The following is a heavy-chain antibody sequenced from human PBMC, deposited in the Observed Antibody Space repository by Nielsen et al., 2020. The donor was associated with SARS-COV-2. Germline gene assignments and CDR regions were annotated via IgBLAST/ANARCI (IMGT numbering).Heavy chain of an antibody. V-gene: IGHV4-4*02. CDR2: IYHSGST. D-gene: IGHD1-7*01. CDR3: ARGYNWNYDLDY. CDR1: GGSISSSNW. J-gene: IGHJ4*02. Sequence: SETLSLTCAVSGGSISSSNWWSWVRQPPGKGLEWIGEIYHSGSTNYNPSLKSRVTISVDTSKNQFSLKLSSVTAADTAVYYCARGYNWNYDLDYWGQGTLVTVSS.